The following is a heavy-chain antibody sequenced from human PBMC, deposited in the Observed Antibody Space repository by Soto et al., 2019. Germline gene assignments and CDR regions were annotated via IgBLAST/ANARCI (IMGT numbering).Heavy chain of an antibody. D-gene: IGHD1-26*01. J-gene: IGHJ4*02. CDR3: ARESGSYHFDY. CDR1: GFTFSSYG. CDR2: ISYDGSNK. Sequence: GGSLRVSCAASGFTFSSYGMHWVRQAPGKGLEWVAVISYDGSNKNYADSVKGRFTISRDNSKNTLYLQMNSLRAEDTAVYYCARESGSYHFDYWGPGTLVTVSS. V-gene: IGHV3-30*03.